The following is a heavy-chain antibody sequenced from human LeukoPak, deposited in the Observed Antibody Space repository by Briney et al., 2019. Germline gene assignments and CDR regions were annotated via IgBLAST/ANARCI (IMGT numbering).Heavy chain of an antibody. V-gene: IGHV1-69*13. J-gene: IGHJ6*03. CDR2: IIPIFGTA. CDR3: AREVVWSGYYSYYYYMDV. CDR1: GGTFSSYA. D-gene: IGHD3-3*01. Sequence: SVKVSCKASGGTFSSYAISWVRQAPGQGLEWMGGIIPIFGTANYAQKFQGRVTITADESTSTAYMELSSLRSEDTAVHYCAREVVWSGYYSYYYYMDVWGKGTTVTVSS.